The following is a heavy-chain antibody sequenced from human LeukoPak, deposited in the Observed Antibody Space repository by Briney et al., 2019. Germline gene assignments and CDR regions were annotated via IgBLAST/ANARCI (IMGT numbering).Heavy chain of an antibody. J-gene: IGHJ4*02. Sequence: SETLSLTCTVSGYSISSGYYWGWIRQPPGKGLEWIGSIYHSGSTYYNPSLKSRVTISVDTSKNQFSLKLSSVTAADTAVYYCARARKGIKMYYFDYWGQGTLVTVSS. CDR3: ARARKGIKMYYFDY. V-gene: IGHV4-38-2*02. D-gene: IGHD1-14*01. CDR1: GYSISSGYY. CDR2: IYHSGST.